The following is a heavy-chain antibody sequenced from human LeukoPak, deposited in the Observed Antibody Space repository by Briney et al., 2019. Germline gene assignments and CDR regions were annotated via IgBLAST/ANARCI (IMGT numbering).Heavy chain of an antibody. CDR3: ARDQGCSGGSCYSPLDY. CDR2: IIPIFGTA. J-gene: IGHJ4*02. D-gene: IGHD2-15*01. V-gene: IGHV1-69*01. CDR1: GGTFSSYA. Sequence: SVKVSCKASGGTFSSYAISWVRQAPGQGLEWMGGIIPIFGTANYAQKFQGRVTITADESTSTAYMELSSLRSEDTAVYYYARDQGCSGGSCYSPLDYWGQGTLVTVSS.